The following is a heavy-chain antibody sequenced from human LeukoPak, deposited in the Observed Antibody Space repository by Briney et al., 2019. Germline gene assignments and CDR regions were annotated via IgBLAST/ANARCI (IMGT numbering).Heavy chain of an antibody. V-gene: IGHV4-4*02. D-gene: IGHD3-10*01. CDR3: ARAGSGSYYTFDY. CDR1: GGPISSSNW. J-gene: IGHJ4*02. Sequence: PSETLSLTCAVSGGPISSSNWWSWVRQPPGKGLEWIGEIYHSGSTNYKPSLKSRVTISVDKSKNQFSLKLSSVTAADTAVYYCARAGSGSYYTFDYWGQGTLVTVSS. CDR2: IYHSGST.